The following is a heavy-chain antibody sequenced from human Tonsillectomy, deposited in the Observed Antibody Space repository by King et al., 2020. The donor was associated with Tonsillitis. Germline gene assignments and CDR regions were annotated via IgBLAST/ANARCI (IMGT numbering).Heavy chain of an antibody. CDR2: ISSSRSAM. V-gene: IGHV3-48*01. CDR1: GFTFSSYS. Sequence: VQLVESGGGLVQPGGSLRLSCAASGFTFSSYSMNWVRQAPGKGLEWVSYISSSRSAMFYADSVKGRFTISRDNAKNSLYLQMNSLRAEDTAVYYCARDYMPVGYQTYYYYYYGMDVGGQGTTVTVSS. J-gene: IGHJ6*02. D-gene: IGHD2-2*01. CDR3: ARDYMPVGYQTYYYYYYGMDV.